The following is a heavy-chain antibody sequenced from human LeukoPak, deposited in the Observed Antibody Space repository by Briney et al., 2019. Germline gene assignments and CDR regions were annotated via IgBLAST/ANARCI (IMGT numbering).Heavy chain of an antibody. CDR3: ARANAAAASDY. Sequence: PSETLSLTCTVSGGSISSYYWSWIRQPPGKGLEWIGYIYYSGSTNYNPSLKSRLTISVDTSRNQFSLKLSSVTAADTAVYYCARANAAAASDYWGQGTLVTVSS. CDR1: GGSISSYY. V-gene: IGHV4-59*01. J-gene: IGHJ4*02. CDR2: IYYSGST. D-gene: IGHD6-13*01.